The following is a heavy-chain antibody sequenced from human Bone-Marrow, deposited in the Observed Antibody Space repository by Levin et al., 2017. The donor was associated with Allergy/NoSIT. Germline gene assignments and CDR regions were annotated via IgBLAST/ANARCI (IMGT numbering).Heavy chain of an antibody. Sequence: GESLKISCKGSGYSFSTYWIAWVRQMPGKGLEWMGIIYPDDSDTRYSPSFQGQVTISADNSINTAYLQWSSLKASDTAMYYCARGYDMDVWGQGTTVTVSS. CDR2: IYPDDSDT. V-gene: IGHV5-51*01. J-gene: IGHJ6*02. CDR3: ARGYDMDV. CDR1: GYSFSTYW.